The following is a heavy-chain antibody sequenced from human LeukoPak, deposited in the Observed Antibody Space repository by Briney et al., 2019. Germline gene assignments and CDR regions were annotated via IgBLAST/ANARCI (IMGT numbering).Heavy chain of an antibody. V-gene: IGHV3-21*01. CDR3: ARDYSSSWYLYYYYGMDV. J-gene: IGHJ6*02. D-gene: IGHD6-13*01. Sequence: GGSLRLSCAASGFTFSSCDMNWVRQAPGKGLEWVSSISSSSSYIYYADSVKGRFTISRDNAKNSLYLQMNSLRAEDTAVYYCARDYSSSWYLYYYYGMDVWGQGTTVTVSS. CDR1: GFTFSSCD. CDR2: ISSSSSYI.